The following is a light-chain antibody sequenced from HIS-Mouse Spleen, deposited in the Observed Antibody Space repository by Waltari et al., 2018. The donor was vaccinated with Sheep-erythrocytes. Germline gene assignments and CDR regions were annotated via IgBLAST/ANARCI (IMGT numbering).Light chain of an antibody. CDR2: DVS. CDR1: SSDVGGYNY. V-gene: IGLV2-11*01. J-gene: IGLJ1*01. Sequence: QSALTQPRSVSGSPGQSVTISCTGTSSDVGGYNYVSWYTQHPGKAPKRMIYDVSKRPAGVPDRFSGSKSGNTASLTSSGLQAEDEADYYCCSYAGSYNHVFATGTKVTVL. CDR3: CSYAGSYNHV.